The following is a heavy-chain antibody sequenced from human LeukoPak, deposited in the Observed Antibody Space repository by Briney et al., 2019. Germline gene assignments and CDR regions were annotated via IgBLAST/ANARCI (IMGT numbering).Heavy chain of an antibody. CDR1: GFTFSSYA. D-gene: IGHD6-19*01. CDR2: ISSTGGST. Sequence: GGSLRLSCAASGFTFSSYAMSWVRQAPGKGLEWVSGISSTGGSTYYADSVKGRFTISRDNSKNTLYLHMNSLTAEDTAVYYCGRGYSSLDPWGQGTLVTVSS. J-gene: IGHJ5*02. CDR3: GRGYSSLDP. V-gene: IGHV3-23*01.